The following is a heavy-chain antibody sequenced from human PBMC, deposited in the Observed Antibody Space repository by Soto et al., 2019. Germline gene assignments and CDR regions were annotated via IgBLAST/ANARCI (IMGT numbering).Heavy chain of an antibody. CDR3: AREKYGDYWYYFDY. V-gene: IGHV4-30-2*01. D-gene: IGHD4-17*01. Sequence: SETLYLTCAVSGGSISSGGYSWSWIRQPPGKGLGWIGYIYHSGSTYYNPSLNSRVTISVDRSKNQFSLKLSSVTAADTAVYYCAREKYGDYWYYFDYWGQGTLVTVSS. J-gene: IGHJ4*02. CDR1: GGSISSGGYS. CDR2: IYHSGST.